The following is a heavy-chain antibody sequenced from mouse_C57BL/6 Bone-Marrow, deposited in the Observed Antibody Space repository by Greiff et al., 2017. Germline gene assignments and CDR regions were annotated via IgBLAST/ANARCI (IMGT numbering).Heavy chain of an antibody. D-gene: IGHD2-4*01. CDR1: GYAFSSSW. CDR2: IYPGDGDT. J-gene: IGHJ1*03. V-gene: IGHV1-82*01. Sequence: SGPELVKPGASVKISCKASGYAFSSSWMNWVKQRPGKGLEWIGRIYPGDGDTNYNGKFKGKATLTADKSSSTAYMQLSSLTSEDSAVYFCAYDSYWYFDVWGTGTTVTVSS. CDR3: AYDSYWYFDV.